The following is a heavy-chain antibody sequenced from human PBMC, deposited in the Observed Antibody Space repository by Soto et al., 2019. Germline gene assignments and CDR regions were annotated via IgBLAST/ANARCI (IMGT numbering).Heavy chain of an antibody. CDR2: ISAYNGNT. J-gene: IGHJ6*02. V-gene: IGHV1-18*01. Sequence: ASVKVPCKASGYTFTSYGISWVRQAPGQGLEWMGWISAYNGNTNYAQKLQGRVTMTTDTSTRTAYMELRSLRADDTAVYYCARVGTVTTPSGFDYYYGMDVWGQGTTVTVSS. D-gene: IGHD4-17*01. CDR3: ARVGTVTTPSGFDYYYGMDV. CDR1: GYTFTSYG.